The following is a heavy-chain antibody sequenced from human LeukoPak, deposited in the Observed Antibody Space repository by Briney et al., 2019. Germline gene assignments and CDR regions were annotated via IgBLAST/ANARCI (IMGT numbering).Heavy chain of an antibody. J-gene: IGHJ4*02. CDR1: GFTFSNYG. CDR2: IRYDGSSK. D-gene: IGHD5-18*01. Sequence: GGSLRLSCAASGFTFSNYGMHWVRQAPGKGLEWVAFIRYDGSSKDYADSVKGRFAFSRDNSKNTLYLQMNNLRAEDTAVYYCAKGYSYGIDYWGQGTLVTVSS. V-gene: IGHV3-30*02. CDR3: AKGYSYGIDY.